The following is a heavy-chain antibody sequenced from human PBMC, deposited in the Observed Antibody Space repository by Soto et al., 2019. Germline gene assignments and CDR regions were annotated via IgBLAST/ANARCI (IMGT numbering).Heavy chain of an antibody. CDR1: RFTFSSFA. D-gene: IGHD6-13*01. J-gene: IGHJ4*02. CDR3: AKQPGIAAAAIVWYFDY. Sequence: EVQLLESGGGLVQPGGSLRLSCAASRFTFSSFAMSWVRQAPGKGLEWVSSITGSGGSTYYADSVKGRFTISRDNSRNTLYLQMTSLRAEDTAVYYCAKQPGIAAAAIVWYFDYWGQGTLVTVSS. V-gene: IGHV3-23*01. CDR2: ITGSGGST.